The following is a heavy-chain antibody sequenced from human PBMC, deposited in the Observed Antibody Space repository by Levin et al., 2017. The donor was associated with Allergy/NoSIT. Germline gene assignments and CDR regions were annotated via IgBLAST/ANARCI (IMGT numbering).Heavy chain of an antibody. CDR3: ASELEQGYYGMDV. V-gene: IGHV3-11*01. Sequence: GESLKISCAASGFTFSDYYMSWIRQAPGKGLEWVSYISSSGSTIYYADSVKGRFTISRDNAKNSLYLQMNSLRAEDTAVYYCASELEQGYYGMDVWGQGTTVTVSS. CDR1: GFTFSDYY. D-gene: IGHD1/OR15-1a*01. J-gene: IGHJ6*02. CDR2: ISSSGSTI.